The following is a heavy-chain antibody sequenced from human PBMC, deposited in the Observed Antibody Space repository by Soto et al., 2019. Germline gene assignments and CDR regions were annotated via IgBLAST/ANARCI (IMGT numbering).Heavy chain of an antibody. D-gene: IGHD3-10*01. CDR2: IYYSGST. V-gene: IGHV4-59*01. Sequence: SETLSLTCTVSGGSISSYYWSWIRQPPGKGLEWIGYIYYSGSTNYNPSLKSRVTISVDTSKNQFSLKLSSVTAADTAVYYCARTQITMVRGVIITGWFDPWGQGTLVTVSS. CDR3: ARTQITMVRGVIITGWFDP. CDR1: GGSISSYY. J-gene: IGHJ5*02.